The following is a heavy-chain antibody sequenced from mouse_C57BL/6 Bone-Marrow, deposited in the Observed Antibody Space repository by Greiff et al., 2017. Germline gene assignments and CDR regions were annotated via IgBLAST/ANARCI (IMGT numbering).Heavy chain of an antibody. Sequence: VQLLQSGAELVRPGTSVKVSCKASGYAFTNYLIEWVKQRPGQGLEWIGVINPGSGGTNYNQKFKGKATLTAAKSSSTAYMPLSSLTSEDSAVYFSARGYAMDYWGQGTSVTVSS. CDR3: ARGYAMDY. J-gene: IGHJ4*01. CDR1: GYAFTNYL. CDR2: INPGSGGT. V-gene: IGHV1-54*01.